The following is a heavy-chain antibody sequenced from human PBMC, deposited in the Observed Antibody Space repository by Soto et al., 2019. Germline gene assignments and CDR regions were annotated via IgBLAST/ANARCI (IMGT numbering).Heavy chain of an antibody. Sequence: SETLSLTCTVSGGSISSSSYYWGWIRQPPGKGLEWIGSIYYSGSTYYNPSLKSRVTISVDTSKNQFSLKLSSVTAADTAVYYCARLSGQTTYYYYYYMDVWDKGTTVTVS. D-gene: IGHD5-12*01. CDR1: GGSISSSSYY. J-gene: IGHJ6*03. CDR2: IYYSGST. CDR3: ARLSGQTTYYYYYYMDV. V-gene: IGHV4-39*01.